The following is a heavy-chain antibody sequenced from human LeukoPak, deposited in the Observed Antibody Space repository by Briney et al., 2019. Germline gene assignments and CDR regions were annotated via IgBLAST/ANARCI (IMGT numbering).Heavy chain of an antibody. V-gene: IGHV1-8*01. CDR2: MNPNSGNT. CDR1: GYTFTSYD. CDR3: ARVNPSHGDLLHFDY. D-gene: IGHD4-17*01. Sequence: ASVKVSCKASGYTFTSYDINWVRQATGRGLEWMGWMNPNSGNTGYAQKFRGRVTMTRNTSISTAYMELSSLRSEDTAVYYCARVNPSHGDLLHFDYWGQGTLVTVSS. J-gene: IGHJ4*02.